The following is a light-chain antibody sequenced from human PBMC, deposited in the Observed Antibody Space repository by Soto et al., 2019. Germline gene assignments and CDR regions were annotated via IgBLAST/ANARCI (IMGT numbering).Light chain of an antibody. J-gene: IGKJ1*01. CDR1: QGIGNW. V-gene: IGKV1-5*03. CDR3: QQYNSYRT. Sequence: DIQMTQSPSILSASVGDRVTITCRASQGIGNWLAWYQQKPGKAPKLLIYKASSVESGVPSRFSGSGSATDITITSSRLPPDYFATYHCQQYNSYRTFGQGTKVEIK. CDR2: KAS.